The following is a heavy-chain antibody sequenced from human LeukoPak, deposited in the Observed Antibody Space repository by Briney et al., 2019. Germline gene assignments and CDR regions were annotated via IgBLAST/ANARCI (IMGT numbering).Heavy chain of an antibody. Sequence: GGSLRLSCAASGFTFSSYAMSWVRQAPGKGLEWVSAISGSGGSTYYADSVKGRFTISIDNSKNTLYLQMNSLRAEDTAVYYCAKGGGVGYYFDYWGQGTLVTVSS. CDR1: GFTFSSYA. CDR3: AKGGGVGYYFDY. CDR2: ISGSGGST. D-gene: IGHD2-8*02. J-gene: IGHJ4*02. V-gene: IGHV3-23*01.